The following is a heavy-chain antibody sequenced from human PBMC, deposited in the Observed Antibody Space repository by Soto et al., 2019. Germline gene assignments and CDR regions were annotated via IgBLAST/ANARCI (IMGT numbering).Heavy chain of an antibody. V-gene: IGHV2-5*02. CDR2: IYWDDDN. D-gene: IGHD3-22*01. CDR3: AYRRRDVSSAYRVLFDY. J-gene: IGHJ4*02. CDR1: GFSLRNSGVD. Sequence: QITLKESGPPLVKPTQTLTLTCTSSGFSLRNSGVDVGWIRQPPEKAREWLALIYWDDDNRYSPCLKSRLTLTKDPSRNHVSLTMINMDPVDTATYYCAYRRRDVSSAYRVLFDYCGQGTLVTVSS.